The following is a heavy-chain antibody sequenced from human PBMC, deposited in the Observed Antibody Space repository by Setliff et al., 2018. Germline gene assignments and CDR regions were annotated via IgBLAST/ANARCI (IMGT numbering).Heavy chain of an antibody. CDR3: ARESRYYYDNLGTLDY. V-gene: IGHV4-38-2*02. CDR2: IYHSGST. D-gene: IGHD3-22*01. Sequence: SETLSLTCAVSGYSISSGYIWGWIRQPPGKGLEWVGSIYHSGSTYYNPSLKIRVTISIDTSKNQFSLKLSSVTAADTAVYYCARESRYYYDNLGTLDYWGQGTLVTVSS. J-gene: IGHJ4*02. CDR1: GYSISSGYI.